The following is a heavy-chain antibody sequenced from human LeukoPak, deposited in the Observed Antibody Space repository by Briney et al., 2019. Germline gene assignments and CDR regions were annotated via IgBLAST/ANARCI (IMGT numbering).Heavy chain of an antibody. CDR2: IYYSGST. D-gene: IGHD3-10*01. V-gene: IGHV4-39*01. CDR1: GGSIRSSSYY. J-gene: IGHJ4*02. Sequence: SETLSLTCTVFGGSIRSSSYYWGWIRQPPGKGLEWIGSIYYSGSTYYNPSLKSRVTISVDTSKNQFSLKLSSVTAADTAVYYCAIRGVRFDYWGQGTLVTVSS. CDR3: AIRGVRFDY.